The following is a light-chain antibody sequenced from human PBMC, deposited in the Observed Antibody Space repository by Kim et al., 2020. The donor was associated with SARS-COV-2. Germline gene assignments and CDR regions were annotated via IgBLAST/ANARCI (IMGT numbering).Light chain of an antibody. CDR1: QSISSSY. Sequence: IVLTQSPGTLSLSPGERATLSCRASQSISSSYLAWYQQRPGQAPRLLIYAASSRATGIPDRFSGSGSGTDFTLTISRLEPEDFAVYYCQQCGSPYTFGQGTKLEI. CDR3: QQCGSPYT. CDR2: AAS. J-gene: IGKJ2*01. V-gene: IGKV3-20*01.